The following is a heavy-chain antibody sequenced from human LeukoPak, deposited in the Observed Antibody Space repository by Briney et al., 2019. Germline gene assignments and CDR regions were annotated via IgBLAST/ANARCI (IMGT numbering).Heavy chain of an antibody. V-gene: IGHV1-69*06. Sequence: SVTVGCKAEGGAFSSYGISWVRHDYGQGLEWMGGIIPIFGTANYAQKFQGRVTITADKSTSTAYMELSSLRSEDTAVYYCASLGGTYYDILTGYYKGEIYYYYGMDVWGKGTTVTVSS. CDR1: GGAFSSYG. D-gene: IGHD3-9*01. CDR2: IIPIFGTA. CDR3: ASLGGTYYDILTGYYKGEIYYYYGMDV. J-gene: IGHJ6*04.